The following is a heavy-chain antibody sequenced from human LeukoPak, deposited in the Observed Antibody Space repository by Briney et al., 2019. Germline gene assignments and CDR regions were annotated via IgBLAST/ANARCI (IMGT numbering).Heavy chain of an antibody. CDR3: ARRRYYLDS. CDR2: ISSSSSTI. Sequence: PGGSLRLSCAASGFTFRIYSMNWVRQAPGKGLEWVSYISSSSSTIYYADYVTGRFTISRDNAKNTLYLQMNSLSAEDTAVYYCARRRYYLDSWGQGTLVTVSS. CDR1: GFTFRIYS. J-gene: IGHJ4*02. V-gene: IGHV3-48*04.